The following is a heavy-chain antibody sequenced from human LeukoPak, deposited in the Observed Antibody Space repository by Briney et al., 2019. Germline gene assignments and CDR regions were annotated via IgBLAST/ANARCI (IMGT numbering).Heavy chain of an antibody. J-gene: IGHJ6*02. CDR3: ARVDLLYSSAPTYGMDV. CDR2: IYYSGST. D-gene: IGHD6-19*01. V-gene: IGHV4-61*05. CDR1: GGSIRTSSYY. Sequence: SENLSLTCTVSGGSIRTSSYYWGWIRQPPGKGLEWIGYIYYSGSTNYNPSLKSRVTISVDTSKNQFSLKLSSVTAADTAVYYCARVDLLYSSAPTYGMDVWGQGTTVTVSS.